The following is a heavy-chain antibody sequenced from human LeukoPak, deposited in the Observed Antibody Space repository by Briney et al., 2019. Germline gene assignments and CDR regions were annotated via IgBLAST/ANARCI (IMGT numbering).Heavy chain of an antibody. D-gene: IGHD5-12*01. CDR2: IIPIFGTA. J-gene: IGHJ3*02. CDR1: GGTFSSYA. CDR3: ARDQGIVATITSDAFDI. V-gene: IGHV1-69*13. Sequence: SVKVSCTASGGTFSSYAISWVRQAPGQGLEWMGGIIPIFGTANYAQKFQGRVTITADESTSTAYMELSSLRSEDTAVYYCARDQGIVATITSDAFDIWGQGTMVTVSS.